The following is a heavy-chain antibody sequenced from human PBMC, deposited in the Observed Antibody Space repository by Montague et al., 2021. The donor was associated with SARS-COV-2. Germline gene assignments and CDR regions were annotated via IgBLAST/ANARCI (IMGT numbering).Heavy chain of an antibody. D-gene: IGHD3-9*01. CDR2: IDYSGST. J-gene: IGHJ4*02. CDR3: ARSRENYNILTGYPYYCDY. V-gene: IGHV4-59*01. CDR1: GGSISRYY. Sequence: SETLSLTCTVSGGSISRYYWNWIRQPPGKGLEWIAYIDYSGSTNYNPSLKSRVTISVDTSKNQFSLKLSSVTAADTAAYYCARSRENYNILTGYPYYCDYWGQGTLVTVSS.